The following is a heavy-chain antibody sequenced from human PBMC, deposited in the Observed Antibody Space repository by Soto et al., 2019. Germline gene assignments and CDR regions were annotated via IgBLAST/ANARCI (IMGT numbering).Heavy chain of an antibody. J-gene: IGHJ4*02. V-gene: IGHV1-69*06. D-gene: IGHD2-21*02. Sequence: QVYLVQSGAEVKKPGSSVKISCKASGGIFSSNTINWVRQAAGQGLEWMGGIIPLFGTANYAEKLQGRVTSTADKSTKTEYMELTSLRSEDTSVYYCASKAACGGDCYAFDSWGQGTLVTVSS. CDR2: IIPLFGTA. CDR3: ASKAACGGDCYAFDS. CDR1: GGIFSSNT.